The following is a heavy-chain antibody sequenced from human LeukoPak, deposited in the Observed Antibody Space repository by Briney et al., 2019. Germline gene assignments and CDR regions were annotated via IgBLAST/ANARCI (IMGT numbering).Heavy chain of an antibody. CDR2: IYYSGST. CDR3: ARAYSSGWSSGVDWFDP. D-gene: IGHD6-19*01. J-gene: IGHJ5*02. Sequence: PSETLSLTCTVSGGSISSSSYYWGWIRQPPGKGLEWIGSIYYSGSTYYNPSLKSRVTISVDTSKNRFSLKLSSVTAADTAVYYCARAYSSGWSSGVDWFDPWGQGTLVTVSS. CDR1: GGSISSSSYY. V-gene: IGHV4-39*01.